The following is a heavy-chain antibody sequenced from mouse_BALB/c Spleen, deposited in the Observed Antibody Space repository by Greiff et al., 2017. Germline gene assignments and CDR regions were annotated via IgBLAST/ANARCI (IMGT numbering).Heavy chain of an antibody. CDR3: ATYGSSYDY. D-gene: IGHD1-1*01. CDR2: ISSGSSTI. V-gene: IGHV5-17*02. CDR1: GFTFSSFG. J-gene: IGHJ2*01. Sequence: EVQLVESGGGLVQPGGSRKLSCAASGFTFSSFGMHWVRQAPEKGLEWVAYISSGSSTIYYADTVKGRFTISRDNPKNTLFLQMTSLRSEDTAMYYCATYGSSYDYWGQGTTLTVSS.